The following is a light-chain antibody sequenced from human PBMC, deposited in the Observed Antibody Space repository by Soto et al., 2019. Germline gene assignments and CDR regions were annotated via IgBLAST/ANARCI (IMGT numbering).Light chain of an antibody. Sequence: QSALTQPASVSGSPVQSITSSCTGSTSDIGSYNYVSWFLQDPGKAPKLIIYDVSYRPSGVSNRFFGSKSGNTASLTISALQAEDEADYYCSSYTSSSTYVFGTGTKVTVL. CDR1: TSDIGSYNY. J-gene: IGLJ1*01. CDR2: DVS. V-gene: IGLV2-14*01. CDR3: SSYTSSSTYV.